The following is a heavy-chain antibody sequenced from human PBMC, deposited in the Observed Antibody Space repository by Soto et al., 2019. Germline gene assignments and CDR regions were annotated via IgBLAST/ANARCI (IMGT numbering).Heavy chain of an antibody. V-gene: IGHV3-33*01. J-gene: IGHJ5*02. CDR1: GFTFSSYG. CDR2: IWYDGSNK. CDR3: ARVRSGYDTNWFDP. D-gene: IGHD5-12*01. Sequence: QVQLVESGGGVVQPGRSLRLSCAASGFTFSSYGMHWVRQAPGKGLEWVAVIWYDGSNKYYADSVKGRFTISGDNSKDTLYLQSNSLRAEDTAGYYCARVRSGYDTNWFDPWGQGTLVTVSS.